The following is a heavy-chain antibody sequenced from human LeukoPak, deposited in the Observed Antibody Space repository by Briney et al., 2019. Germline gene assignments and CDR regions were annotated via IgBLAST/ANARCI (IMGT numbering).Heavy chain of an antibody. V-gene: IGHV4-61*01. Sequence: PSETLPLTCTVSGGSVSSGSYYWSWIRQPPGKGLEWIGYIYYSGSTNYNPSLKSRVTISVDTSKNQFSLKLSSVTAADTAVYYCARLSYGDYDNDAFDIWGQGTMVTVSS. D-gene: IGHD4-17*01. CDR1: GGSVSSGSYY. CDR3: ARLSYGDYDNDAFDI. J-gene: IGHJ3*02. CDR2: IYYSGST.